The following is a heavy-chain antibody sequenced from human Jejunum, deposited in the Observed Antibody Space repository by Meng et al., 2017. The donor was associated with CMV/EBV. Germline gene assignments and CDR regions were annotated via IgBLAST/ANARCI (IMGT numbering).Heavy chain of an antibody. CDR3: ATGVADFEY. D-gene: IGHD6-19*01. CDR2: ISAYDGNT. V-gene: IGHV1-18*01. Sequence: QVHLLQSGAEVKKPGASVKVSCKASGYSFTSYAISWVRQAPGQGLEWMGWISAYDGNTNYAQKFQGRVTMATDTSTNTAYMELRSLRSEDTAVYYCATGVADFEYWGQGTLVTVSS. CDR1: GYSFTSYA. J-gene: IGHJ4*02.